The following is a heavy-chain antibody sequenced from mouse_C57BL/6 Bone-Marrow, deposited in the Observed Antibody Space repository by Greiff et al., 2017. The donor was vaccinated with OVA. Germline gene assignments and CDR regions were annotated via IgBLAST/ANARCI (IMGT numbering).Heavy chain of an antibody. CDR1: GFTFSDYG. D-gene: IGHD1-1*01. J-gene: IGHJ3*01. CDR3: ARGYYYGSSYGAWFAY. Sequence: EVQVVESGGGLVKPGGSLKLSCAASGFTFSDYGMHWVRQAPEKGLEWVAYISSGSSTIYYADTVKGRFTISRDNAKNTLFLQMTSLRSEDTAMYYCARGYYYGSSYGAWFAYWGQGTLVTVSA. V-gene: IGHV5-17*01. CDR2: ISSGSSTI.